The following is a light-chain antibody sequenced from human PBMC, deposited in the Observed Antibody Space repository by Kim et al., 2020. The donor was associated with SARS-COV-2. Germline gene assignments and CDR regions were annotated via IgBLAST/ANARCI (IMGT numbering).Light chain of an antibody. V-gene: IGKV3-15*01. CDR3: QQYYDWPRT. Sequence: EIMLTQSPGTLSKSLGERAPLSCRASQSVRNNLAWLQQKPGQPPRLLIYGASTRATGIPARFSGSGSGTEFTLTISSLQSEDFAVYYCQQYYDWPRTFGQGTKVDIK. J-gene: IGKJ1*01. CDR2: GAS. CDR1: QSVRNN.